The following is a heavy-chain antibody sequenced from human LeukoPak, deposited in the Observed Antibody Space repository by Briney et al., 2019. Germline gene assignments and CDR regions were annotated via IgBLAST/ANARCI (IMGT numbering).Heavy chain of an antibody. CDR3: ARDFSEAWYLDY. D-gene: IGHD2-21*01. CDR2: ISAYNGNT. V-gene: IGHV1-18*01. CDR1: GYTFTSYG. J-gene: IGHJ4*02. Sequence: ASVKVSCKASGYTFTSYGISWVRQAPGQGLEWMGWISAYNGNTNYAQKLQGRVTMTTDTSTSTAYMELRSLRSEDTAVYYCARDFSEAWYLDYWGQGTLVTVSS.